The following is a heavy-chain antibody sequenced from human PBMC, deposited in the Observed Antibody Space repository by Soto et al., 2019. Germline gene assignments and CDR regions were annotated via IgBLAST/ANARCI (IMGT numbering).Heavy chain of an antibody. CDR3: AKEDYGSGRGNY. CDR2: ISGGIDST. Sequence: GGSLRLSCAASGFSISIYSMTWVRQAPGKGLEWVSTISGGIDSTYFADSVKGRFTVSRDNSKNSLYLQMNSLRVEDTAVYFCAKEDYGSGRGNYWGLGTLVTVSS. D-gene: IGHD3-10*01. V-gene: IGHV3-23*01. J-gene: IGHJ4*02. CDR1: GFSISIYS.